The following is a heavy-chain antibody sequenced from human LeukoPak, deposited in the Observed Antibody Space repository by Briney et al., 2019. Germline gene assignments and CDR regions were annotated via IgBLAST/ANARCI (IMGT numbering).Heavy chain of an antibody. CDR2: IIPILGVG. D-gene: IGHD3-16*02. V-gene: IGHV1-69*04. Sequence: ASVKVFCNASGGTFSNYAFSWVRQAPGQGLEWMGRIIPILGVGTYARRFQGRVAITADKSTSTAYMELTSLKSEDTAVYYCAGSDDYVWGNSRYGSFHFWGQGTKVTVSS. CDR1: GGTFSNYA. CDR3: AGSDDYVWGNSRYGSFHF. J-gene: IGHJ3*01.